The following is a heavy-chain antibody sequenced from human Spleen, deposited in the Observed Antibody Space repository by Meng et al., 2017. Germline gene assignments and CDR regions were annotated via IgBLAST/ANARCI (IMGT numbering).Heavy chain of an antibody. CDR1: GSSISNTDYY. V-gene: IGHV4-39*01. CDR2: IGHSGIT. J-gene: IGHJ5*02. CDR3: VRSSGWVRTGFDP. D-gene: IGHD6-19*01. Sequence: QVQLQESDPGLVKPSQTLSLTCTVSGSSISNTDYYWSWIRQPPGKGLEWIGSIGHSGITYYTPSLKSRVTVSIDTSKSQFSLKLTSVTAADTAVYYCVRSSGWVRTGFDPWGQGTLVTVSS.